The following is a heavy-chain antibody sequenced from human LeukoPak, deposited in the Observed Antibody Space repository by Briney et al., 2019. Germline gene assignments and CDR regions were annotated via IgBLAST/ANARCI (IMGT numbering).Heavy chain of an antibody. CDR3: ARDSLPGYSSGWYAAGV. J-gene: IGHJ4*02. V-gene: IGHV1-69*13. D-gene: IGHD6-19*01. CDR1: GGTFSSYA. Sequence: GASVKVSCKASGGTFSSYAISWVRQAPGQGLEWMGGIIPIFGTANYAQKFQGRVTITADESTSTAYMELSSLRSEDTAVYYCARDSLPGYSSGWYAAGVWGQGTLVTVSS. CDR2: IIPIFGTA.